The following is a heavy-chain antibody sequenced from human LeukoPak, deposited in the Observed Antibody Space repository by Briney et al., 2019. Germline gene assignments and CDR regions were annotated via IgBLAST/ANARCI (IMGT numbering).Heavy chain of an antibody. V-gene: IGHV4-61*02. CDR1: GGSISSGSYY. D-gene: IGHD1-14*01. Sequence: PSETLSLTCTVSGGSISSGSYYWSWIRQPAGKGLEWIGRIYTSGSTNYNPSLKSRVTISVDTSKNQYSLKLSSVTAADTAVYYCARRTPPSLFDPWGQGTLVTVSS. J-gene: IGHJ5*02. CDR3: ARRTPPSLFDP. CDR2: IYTSGST.